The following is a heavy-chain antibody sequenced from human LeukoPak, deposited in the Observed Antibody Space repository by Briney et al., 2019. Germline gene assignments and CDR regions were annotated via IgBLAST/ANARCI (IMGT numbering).Heavy chain of an antibody. D-gene: IGHD1-26*01. V-gene: IGHV4-59*12. CDR3: ARDREGSYSRFDY. CDR2: IYYSGST. J-gene: IGHJ4*02. Sequence: PSETLSLTCTVSGGSINNYYWSWIRQPPGKGLEWIGYIYYSGSTNYNPSLKSRVTISVDTSKNQFSLKLSSVTAADTAVYYCARDREGSYSRFDYWGQGTLVTVSS. CDR1: GGSINNYY.